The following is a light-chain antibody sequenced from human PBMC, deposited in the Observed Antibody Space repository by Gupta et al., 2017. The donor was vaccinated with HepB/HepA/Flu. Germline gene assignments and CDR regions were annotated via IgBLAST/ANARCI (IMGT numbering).Light chain of an antibody. V-gene: IGKV3-20*01. J-gene: IGKJ4*02. CDR3: QQYSSSPLT. CDR1: QSVSSSY. CDR2: GAS. Sequence: ELLFTHAPGTLSLSPGERATLSCRASQSVSSSYLAWYQQQPRQDPRLLIDGASSRATGIPERFSGSGSGTDFTLTISSLQPEDFAVYYCQQYSSSPLTFGEGTKVEIK.